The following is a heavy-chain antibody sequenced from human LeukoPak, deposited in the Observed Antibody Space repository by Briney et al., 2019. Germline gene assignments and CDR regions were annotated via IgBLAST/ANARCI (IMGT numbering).Heavy chain of an antibody. CDR1: GFPLSNSW. CDR2: IWYDGSNK. J-gene: IGHJ5*02. Sequence: PGGSLRLSCAGSGFPLSNSWMGWIRQAPGKGLEWVAVIWYDGSNKYYADSVKGRFTISRDNSKNTLYLQMNSLRAEDTAVYYCARDLYGWFDPWGQGTLVTVSS. D-gene: IGHD3-10*01. CDR3: ARDLYGWFDP. V-gene: IGHV3-33*08.